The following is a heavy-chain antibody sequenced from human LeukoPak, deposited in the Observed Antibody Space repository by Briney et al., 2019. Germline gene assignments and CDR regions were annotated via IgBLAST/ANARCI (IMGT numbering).Heavy chain of an antibody. CDR1: GFSLSTSGVG. CDR3: THRYFTRSWYPGWFDP. Sequence: SGPTLVNPTQTLTLTCNLSGFSLSTSGVGVGWIRQPPGKALEWLALIYWNDDKRYSPSLKSRLTITKDTSKNQVVLRMTNMDPVDTATYYCTHRYFTRSWYPGWFDPWGQGTLVTVSS. CDR2: IYWNDDK. J-gene: IGHJ5*02. D-gene: IGHD6-13*01. V-gene: IGHV2-5*01.